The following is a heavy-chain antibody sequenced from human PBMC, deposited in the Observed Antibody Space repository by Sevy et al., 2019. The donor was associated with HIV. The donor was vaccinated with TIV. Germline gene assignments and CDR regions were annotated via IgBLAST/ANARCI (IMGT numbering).Heavy chain of an antibody. V-gene: IGHV3-9*01. CDR2: ISWNSGSI. CDR1: GFTFDDYA. J-gene: IGHJ6*02. Sequence: GGSLRLSCAASGFTFDDYAMHWVRQAPGKGLEWVSGISWNSGSIGYADSVKGRFTISRDNAKNTLYLQMNSLRAEDTAVYYCARIAVAGPIYYYYGMDVWGQGTTVTVSS. D-gene: IGHD6-19*01. CDR3: ARIAVAGPIYYYYGMDV.